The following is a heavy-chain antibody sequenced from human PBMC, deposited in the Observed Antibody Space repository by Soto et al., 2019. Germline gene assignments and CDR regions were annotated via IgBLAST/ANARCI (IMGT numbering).Heavy chain of an antibody. V-gene: IGHV2-26*01. CDR3: AWRHLAVAVSPCFDF. D-gene: IGHD6-19*01. CDR2: IDSSGEK. CDR1: GLSITDSEMG. J-gene: IGHJ5*01. Sequence: QVTLKESGPVLVKPTDTLTLRCTVSGLSITDSEMGVSWIRQPPGQPLEWLAHIDSSGEKSYRTFLKSRLAISKDTSKSQRVLTRTNMDPADTATYYSAWRHLAVAVSPCFDFCGQGIPVTVSS.